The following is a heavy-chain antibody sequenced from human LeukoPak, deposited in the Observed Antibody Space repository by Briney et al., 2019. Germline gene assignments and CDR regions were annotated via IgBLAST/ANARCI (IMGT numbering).Heavy chain of an antibody. CDR1: GGSFSGYY. CDR2: INHSGNT. D-gene: IGHD4-23*01. V-gene: IGHV4-34*01. CDR3: ASCSGAYGGNWFDP. Sequence: PSETLSLTCAVYGGSFSGYYWSWIRQPPGKGLEWIGEINHSGNTNYNPSLKSRVTISVDTSKNQFSLKLSSVTAADTAVYYCASCSGAYGGNWFDPWGQGTLVTVSS. J-gene: IGHJ5*02.